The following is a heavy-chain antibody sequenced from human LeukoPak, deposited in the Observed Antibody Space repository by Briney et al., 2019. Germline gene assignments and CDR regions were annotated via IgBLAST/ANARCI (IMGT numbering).Heavy chain of an antibody. CDR1: EYSFTSYW. Sequence: GESLKISCKGSEYSFTSYWIVWVRQMPGKGLEWMGIIYPGDSDTRYSPSFQGQVTISADKSISTAYLQWSSLKASDTAMYYCARHGQKARGSWEGKTTPENAFDSWGQGTMVTVSS. CDR3: ARHGQKARGSWEGKTTPENAFDS. CDR2: IYPGDSDT. V-gene: IGHV5-51*01. D-gene: IGHD1-1*01. J-gene: IGHJ3*02.